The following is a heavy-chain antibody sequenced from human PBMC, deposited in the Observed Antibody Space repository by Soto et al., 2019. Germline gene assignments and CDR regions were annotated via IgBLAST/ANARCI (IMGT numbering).Heavy chain of an antibody. J-gene: IGHJ3*02. V-gene: IGHV1-3*01. D-gene: IGHD2-2*01. CDR2: INAGHGNT. CDR1: GYTFTSYA. CDR3: ARAGPIYCSSTSCYRRRGAFDI. Sequence: QVQLVQSGAEVKKPGASVKVSCKASGYTFTSYAMHWVRQAPEQRLEWMGWINAGHGNTKYSQKFQGRVTITRDTSASAAYMELSSLRSEDTAVYYCARAGPIYCSSTSCYRRRGAFDIWGQGTMVTVSS.